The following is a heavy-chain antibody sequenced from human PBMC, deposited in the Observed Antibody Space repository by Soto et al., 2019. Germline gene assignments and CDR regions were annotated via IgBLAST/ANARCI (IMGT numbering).Heavy chain of an antibody. V-gene: IGHV4-31*03. CDR2: IYYSGST. CDR3: ARGDTVGPEYFQH. J-gene: IGHJ1*01. Sequence: QVQLQESGPGLVKPSQTLSLTCTVSGGSISSGVYYWSWIRQHPGKGLEWIGYIYYSGSTYYNPSLKSRVTISVDTSKNQFSLKLSSVTAADTAVYYCARGDTVGPEYFQHLGQGILVTVSS. D-gene: IGHD4-17*01. CDR1: GGSISSGVYY.